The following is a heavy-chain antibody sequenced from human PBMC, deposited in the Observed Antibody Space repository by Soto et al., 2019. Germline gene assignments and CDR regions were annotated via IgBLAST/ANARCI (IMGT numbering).Heavy chain of an antibody. Sequence: ASVKVSCKASGYTFTSYAMHWVRQAPGQRLEWMGWINAGNGNTKYSQKFQGRVTITRDTSASTAYMELSSLRSEDTAVYYCAREMTQLWCLDYWGQGTLVTVSS. CDR2: INAGNGNT. CDR1: GYTFTSYA. J-gene: IGHJ4*02. CDR3: AREMTQLWCLDY. V-gene: IGHV1-3*01. D-gene: IGHD5-18*01.